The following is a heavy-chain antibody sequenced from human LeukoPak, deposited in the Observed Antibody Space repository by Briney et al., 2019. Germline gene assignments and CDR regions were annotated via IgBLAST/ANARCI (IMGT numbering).Heavy chain of an antibody. D-gene: IGHD3-16*01. CDR1: GLTFSTYG. CDR2: IWPDGSNK. CDR3: ARAVGPYDY. V-gene: IGHV3-33*01. Sequence: PGGSLRLSCAASGLTFSTYGIHWVRQAPGKGLEWVAVIWPDGSNKYYADSVKGRFTISRDDSKNTLYLQMNSLRAEDTAVYYCARAVGPYDYWGQGTLVTVSS. J-gene: IGHJ4*02.